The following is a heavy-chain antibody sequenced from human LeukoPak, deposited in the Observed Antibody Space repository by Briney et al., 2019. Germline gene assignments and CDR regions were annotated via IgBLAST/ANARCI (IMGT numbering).Heavy chain of an antibody. CDR2: ISGSGGST. D-gene: IGHD6-19*01. V-gene: IGHV3-23*01. J-gene: IGHJ6*02. Sequence: GGSLRLTCAASGFTFSSYAMSWVRQAPGKGLEWVSAISGSGGSTYYADSVKGRFTISRDNSKNTLYLQMNSLRAEDTAVYYCAKDSGWRNYYYYGMDVWGQGTTVTVSS. CDR1: GFTFSSYA. CDR3: AKDSGWRNYYYYGMDV.